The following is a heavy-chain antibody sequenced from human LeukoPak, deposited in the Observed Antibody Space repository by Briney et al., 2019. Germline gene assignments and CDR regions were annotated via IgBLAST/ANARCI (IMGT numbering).Heavy chain of an antibody. D-gene: IGHD4-23*01. Sequence: GGSLRLSCAASEFSVGSNYMTWVRQAPGKGLEWVSLIYSGGSTYYADSVKGRFTISRDNSKNTLYLQMNSLRAEDTAVYYCARDRGRVLGGNSNYWGQGTLVTVSS. CDR2: IYSGGST. V-gene: IGHV3-66*01. J-gene: IGHJ4*02. CDR3: ARDRGRVLGGNSNY. CDR1: EFSVGSNY.